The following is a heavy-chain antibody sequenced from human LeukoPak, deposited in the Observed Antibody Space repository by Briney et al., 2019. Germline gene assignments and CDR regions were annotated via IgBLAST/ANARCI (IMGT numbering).Heavy chain of an antibody. CDR2: ISGSGGST. CDR3: AKDLTWIQLWSDAFDI. Sequence: GGSLRLSCAASGFTFSSYAMSWVRQAPGKGLEWVSAISGSGGSTYYADSVKGRFTISRDNSKNTLYLQMNSLRAEDTAVYYCAKDLTWIQLWSDAFDIWGQGTMVTVSS. D-gene: IGHD5-18*01. J-gene: IGHJ3*02. CDR1: GFTFSSYA. V-gene: IGHV3-23*01.